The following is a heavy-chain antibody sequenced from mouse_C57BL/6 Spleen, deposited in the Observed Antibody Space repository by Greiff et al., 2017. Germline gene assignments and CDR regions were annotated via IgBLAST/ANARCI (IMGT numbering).Heavy chain of an antibody. CDR3: AGSNYIGYYFDY. D-gene: IGHD2-5*01. CDR1: GYTFTSYW. J-gene: IGHJ2*01. CDR2: IDPSDSYT. V-gene: IGHV1-50*01. Sequence: QVQLQQPGAELVKPGASVKLSCKASGYTFTSYWMQWVKQRPGQGLEWIGEIDPSDSYTNYNQKFKGKATLTVDTSSSTAYMQLSSLTSEDSAVYYCAGSNYIGYYFDYWGQGTTLTVSS.